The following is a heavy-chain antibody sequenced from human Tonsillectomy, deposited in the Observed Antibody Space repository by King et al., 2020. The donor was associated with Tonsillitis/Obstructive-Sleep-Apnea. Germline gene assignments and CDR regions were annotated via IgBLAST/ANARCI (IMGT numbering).Heavy chain of an antibody. CDR3: ARQTPGISWYQTPGPPFFDY. J-gene: IGHJ4*02. V-gene: IGHV4-39*01. CDR1: GGSISSSSYY. Sequence: QLQESGPGLVKPSETLSLTCTVSGGSISSSSYYWGWIRQPPGKGLEWIGTIYYSGSTYYNPSLKSRVTISVDTSKNQFSLKLSSVTAADTTVYYCARQTPGISWYQTPGPPFFDYWGQGTLVTVSS. D-gene: IGHD6-13*01. CDR2: IYYSGST.